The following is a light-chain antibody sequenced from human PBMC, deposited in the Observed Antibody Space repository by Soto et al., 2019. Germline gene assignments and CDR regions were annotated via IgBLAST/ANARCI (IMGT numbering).Light chain of an antibody. CDR3: LPYDDYSLT. CDR1: QDISTW. Sequence: EIQMTQSPSTLYASVGDRVTITCRASQDISTWLAWYQQKPGKAPELLIYDASNLESLVPSRFTGSGSGTDFTLTISILQPDNFATVYLLPYDDYSLTFGQGTKVEI. V-gene: IGKV1-5*01. J-gene: IGKJ1*01. CDR2: DAS.